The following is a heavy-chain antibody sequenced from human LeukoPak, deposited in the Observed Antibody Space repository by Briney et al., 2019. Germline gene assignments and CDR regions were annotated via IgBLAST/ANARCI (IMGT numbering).Heavy chain of an antibody. CDR1: GFTFSSYA. D-gene: IGHD6-6*01. CDR2: ISGSGGST. V-gene: IGHV3-23*01. Sequence: GGSLRLSCAAFGFTFSSYAMSWVRQAPGKGLEWVSTISGSGGSTYYADSVKGRFTISRDNSKNTLYLQMNSLRAEDTAVYYCAKAWSEYSSSSLDYWGQGTLVTVSS. CDR3: AKAWSEYSSSSLDY. J-gene: IGHJ4*02.